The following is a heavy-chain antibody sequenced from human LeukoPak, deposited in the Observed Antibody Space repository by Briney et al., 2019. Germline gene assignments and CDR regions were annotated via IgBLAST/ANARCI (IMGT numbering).Heavy chain of an antibody. Sequence: GGSLRLSCAASGFTFSSYAMSWVRQAPGKGLEWVSGISGSGGSTYYADSVKGRFTISRDNSKNTLYLQMNSLRAEDTAVYYCAKDLIELSGPPSFDYWGQGTLVTVSS. D-gene: IGHD2-15*01. CDR1: GFTFSSYA. CDR2: ISGSGGST. V-gene: IGHV3-23*01. J-gene: IGHJ4*02. CDR3: AKDLIELSGPPSFDY.